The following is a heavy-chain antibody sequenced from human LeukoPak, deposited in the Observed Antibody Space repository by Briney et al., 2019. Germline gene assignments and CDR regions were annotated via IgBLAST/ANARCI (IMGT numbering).Heavy chain of an antibody. CDR1: GYTFTSYG. D-gene: IGHD3-10*01. V-gene: IGHV1-18*01. CDR3: ARDFSGSMVRGVITHYFDY. CDR2: ISAYNGNT. J-gene: IGHJ4*02. Sequence: AAVKVSCKASGYTFTSYGISWVGQAPGQGLEWMGWISAYNGNTNYAQKLQGRVTMTTDTSTSTAYMELRSLRSDDTAVYYCARDFSGSMVRGVITHYFDYWGQGTVVTVSS.